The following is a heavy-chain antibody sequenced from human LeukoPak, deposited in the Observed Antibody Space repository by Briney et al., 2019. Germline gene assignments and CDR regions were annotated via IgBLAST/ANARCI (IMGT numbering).Heavy chain of an antibody. CDR2: ISFDGNII. V-gene: IGHV3-30*04. J-gene: IGHJ4*02. Sequence: GKSLSLSCAASGFSFSSYAMHWVRQAPGKGLEWVALISFDGNIIYYTDSVKGRFTISRDNSKNTLFLHMNSLRAEDTAVYYCAKGDDFWSGYSDFDYWGQGTLVTVSS. D-gene: IGHD3-3*01. CDR1: GFSFSSYA. CDR3: AKGDDFWSGYSDFDY.